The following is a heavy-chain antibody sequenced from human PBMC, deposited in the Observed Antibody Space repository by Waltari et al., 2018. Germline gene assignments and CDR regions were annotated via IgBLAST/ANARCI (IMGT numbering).Heavy chain of an antibody. CDR1: GFTFSTYG. J-gene: IGHJ3*02. Sequence: EVQLLECGGGLVQPGESLRLSCAASGFTFSTYGMSWVRQAPGKGLDWVSVIYSGDTTGYADSVKGRFTISRDNSKNTVYLGMNSLRAEDTDVYYCARVVSSGYPDIWGQGTMVIVSS. CDR2: IYSGDTT. CDR3: ARVVSSGYPDI. D-gene: IGHD6-19*01. V-gene: IGHV3-23*03.